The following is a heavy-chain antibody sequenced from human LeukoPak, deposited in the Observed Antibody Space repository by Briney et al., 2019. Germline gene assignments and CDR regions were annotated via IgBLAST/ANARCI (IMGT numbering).Heavy chain of an antibody. CDR3: ARARYCSGGSCYAEY. CDR1: GYSFTTYW. J-gene: IGHJ4*02. Sequence: GESLKISCKGSGYSFTTYWIGWARQMPGEGLEWMGIIYPGDSDTRYSPSFQGQVTISADKSISTAYLQWSSLKASDTAMYYCARARYCSGGSCYAEYWGQGTLVTVSS. D-gene: IGHD2-15*01. CDR2: IYPGDSDT. V-gene: IGHV5-51*01.